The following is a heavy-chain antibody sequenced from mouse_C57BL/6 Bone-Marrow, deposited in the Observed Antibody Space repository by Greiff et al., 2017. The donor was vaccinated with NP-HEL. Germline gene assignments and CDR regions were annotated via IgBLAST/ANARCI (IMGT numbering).Heavy chain of an antibody. D-gene: IGHD2-4*01. CDR3: AREGGLRRRTYAMDY. Sequence: EVQRVESEGGLVQPGSSMKLSCTASGFTFSDYYMAWVRQVPEKGLEWVANINYDGSSPYYLDSLKIRFIIPRDNAKNILYLQMSSLKSEDTATYYCAREGGLRRRTYAMDYWGQGTSVTVSS. V-gene: IGHV5-16*01. CDR2: INYDGSSP. J-gene: IGHJ4*01. CDR1: GFTFSDYY.